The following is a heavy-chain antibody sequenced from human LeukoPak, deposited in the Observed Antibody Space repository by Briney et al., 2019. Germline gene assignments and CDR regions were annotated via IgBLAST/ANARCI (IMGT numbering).Heavy chain of an antibody. CDR1: GYTFTGYY. CDR2: INPNSGGT. V-gene: IGHV1-2*02. CDR3: ARDLWVVPAASCMDV. Sequence: ASVKVSCKASGYTFTGYYMHWVRQAPGQGLEWMEWINPNSGGTNYAQKFQGRVTMTRDTSISTAYMELSRLRSDDTAVYYCARDLWVVPAASCMDVWGKGTTVTVSS. D-gene: IGHD2-2*01. J-gene: IGHJ6*03.